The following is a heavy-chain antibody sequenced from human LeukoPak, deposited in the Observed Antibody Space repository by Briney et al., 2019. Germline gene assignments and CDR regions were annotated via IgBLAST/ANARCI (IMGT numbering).Heavy chain of an antibody. D-gene: IGHD3-22*01. Sequence: PSETLSLTCTVSDGSIINNNHYWGWTRQPPGKGLEWIGSISYSGGTAYSPSLRSRVTISVDTSKNQFSLKVNSVTAADTAVYYCAREVEYYDSSGYRPHAFDIWGQGTLVTVSS. CDR1: DGSIINNNHY. J-gene: IGHJ3*02. CDR2: ISYSGGT. CDR3: AREVEYYDSSGYRPHAFDI. V-gene: IGHV4-39*02.